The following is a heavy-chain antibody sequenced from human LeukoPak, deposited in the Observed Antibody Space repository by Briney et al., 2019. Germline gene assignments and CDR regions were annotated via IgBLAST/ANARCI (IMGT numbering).Heavy chain of an antibody. Sequence: GGSLRLSCAASGFTFSSYAMSWVRHAPGKGLELVSAISGSGGSTYYADSVKGRFTISRDNSKNTLYLQMNSLRAEDTAVYYCAKDRGYSYGYPYYFDYWGQGTLVTVSS. V-gene: IGHV3-23*01. CDR1: GFTFSSYA. CDR2: ISGSGGST. D-gene: IGHD5-18*01. J-gene: IGHJ4*02. CDR3: AKDRGYSYGYPYYFDY.